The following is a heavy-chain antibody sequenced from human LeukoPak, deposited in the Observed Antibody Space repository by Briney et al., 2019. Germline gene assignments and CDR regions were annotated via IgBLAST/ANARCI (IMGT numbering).Heavy chain of an antibody. CDR2: INPNSGGT. Sequence: ASVKVSCKASGYTFTGYYMHWVRQAPGQGLEWMGWINPNSGGTNYAQKFQGRVTMTRDTSISTAYMELSGLRSDDTAVYYCARVRRWLQLGDYWGQGTLVTVSS. CDR3: ARVRRWLQLGDY. CDR1: GYTFTGYY. V-gene: IGHV1-2*02. D-gene: IGHD5-24*01. J-gene: IGHJ4*02.